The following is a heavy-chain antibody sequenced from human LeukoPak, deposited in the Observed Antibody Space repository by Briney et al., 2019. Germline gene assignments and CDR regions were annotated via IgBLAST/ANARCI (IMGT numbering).Heavy chain of an antibody. CDR2: IIPIFGTA. CDR3: ARLGLTYCSGGSCYPELRI. CDR1: GYTFTSYG. Sequence: SVKVSCKASGYTFTSYGISWVRQAPGQGLEWMGGIIPIFGTANYAQKFQGRVTITADESTSTAYMELSSLRSEDTAVYYCARLGLTYCSGGSCYPELRIWGQGTMVTVSS. D-gene: IGHD2-15*01. V-gene: IGHV1-69*13. J-gene: IGHJ3*02.